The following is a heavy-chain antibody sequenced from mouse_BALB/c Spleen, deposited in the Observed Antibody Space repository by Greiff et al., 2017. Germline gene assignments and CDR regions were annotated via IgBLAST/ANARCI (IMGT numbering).Heavy chain of an antibody. V-gene: IGHV14-3*02. J-gene: IGHJ4*01. D-gene: IGHD2-4*01. CDR3: ARSDDYDDYYAMDY. CDR1: GFNIKDTY. CDR2: IDPANGNT. Sequence: EVQLQESGAELVKPGASVKLSCTASGFNIKDTYMHWVKQRPEQGLEWIGRIDPANGNTKYDPKFQGKATITADTSSNTAYLQLSSLTSEDTAVYYCARSDDYDDYYAMDYWGQGTSVTVSS.